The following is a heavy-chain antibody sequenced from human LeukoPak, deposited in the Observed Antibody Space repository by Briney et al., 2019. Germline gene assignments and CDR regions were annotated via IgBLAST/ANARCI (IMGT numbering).Heavy chain of an antibody. Sequence: GGSLRLSCAASGFTFSSYAMSWVRQAPGKGLEWVSAISGSGGSTYYADSVKGRFTISGDNSKNTLYLQMNSLRAEDTAVYYCAKDRRPPIAVAGGAWAGGYFDYWGQGTLVTVSS. CDR1: GFTFSSYA. CDR3: AKDRRPPIAVAGGAWAGGYFDY. CDR2: ISGSGGST. D-gene: IGHD6-19*01. V-gene: IGHV3-23*01. J-gene: IGHJ4*02.